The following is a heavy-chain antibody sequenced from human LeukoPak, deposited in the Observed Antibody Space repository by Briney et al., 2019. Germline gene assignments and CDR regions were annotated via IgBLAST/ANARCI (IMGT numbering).Heavy chain of an antibody. V-gene: IGHV4-61*01. J-gene: IGHJ4*02. CDR3: ARGTRYCSSTSCYRPLDY. D-gene: IGHD2-2*01. Sequence: SETLSLTCTVSGGSVSRGSYYWSWIRQPPGKGLEWIGYIYYSGSTNYNPSLKSRVTISVDTSKNPFSLKLSSVTAADTAVYYCARGTRYCSSTSCYRPLDYWGQGTLVTVSS. CDR2: IYYSGST. CDR1: GGSVSRGSYY.